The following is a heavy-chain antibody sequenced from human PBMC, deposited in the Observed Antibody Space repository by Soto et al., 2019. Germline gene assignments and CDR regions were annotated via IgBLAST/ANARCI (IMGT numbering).Heavy chain of an antibody. V-gene: IGHV1-69*12. Sequence: QVQLVQSGAEVKKPGSSVKVSCKASGGTFTSYAISWVRQAPGQGLEWVGGIIPIFGTADYAQKFQGRVTINADESTSTDYMELSSLRSEDTAVYYCATMKGGYQSYFYGMDVWGQGTTVTVSS. D-gene: IGHD3-16*02. CDR1: GGTFTSYA. CDR3: ATMKGGYQSYFYGMDV. J-gene: IGHJ6*02. CDR2: IIPIFGTA.